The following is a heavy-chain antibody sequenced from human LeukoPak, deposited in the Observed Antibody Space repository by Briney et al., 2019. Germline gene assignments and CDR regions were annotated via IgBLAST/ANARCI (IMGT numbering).Heavy chain of an antibody. V-gene: IGHV3-74*03. CDR2: IHPDGSIT. CDR1: GFTISNYW. D-gene: IGHD5-12*01. Sequence: GGSLRLSCVGSGFTISNYWMHWVRQAPGTGLVWVSRIHPDGSITTYADSVKGRFTISRDNAKNTLYLQMNSLRAEDTAIYYCAPQQTYSPYNWFDPWGQGTLVTVSS. J-gene: IGHJ5*02. CDR3: APQQTYSPYNWFDP.